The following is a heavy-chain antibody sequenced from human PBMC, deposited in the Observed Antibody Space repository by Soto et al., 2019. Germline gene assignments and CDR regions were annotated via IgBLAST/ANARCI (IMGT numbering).Heavy chain of an antibody. V-gene: IGHV4-39*01. D-gene: IGHD3-22*01. CDR2: ISYSGST. J-gene: IGHJ4*02. CDR3: MLGSGWKDFDY. CDR1: GGSISSSSYY. Sequence: QLQLQESGPGLVKPSETLSLTCTVSGGSISSSSYYWGWIRQPPGKGLEWIGSISYSGSTYYNPSLKSRVTISVDTSKNQFSLKLSSVTAADTAVYYCMLGSGWKDFDYWGQGTLVTVSS.